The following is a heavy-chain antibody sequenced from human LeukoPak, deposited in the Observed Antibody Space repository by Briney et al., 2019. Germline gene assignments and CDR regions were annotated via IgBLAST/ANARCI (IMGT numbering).Heavy chain of an antibody. Sequence: GASVKVSCKASGGTFSSYAISWVRQAPGQGLEWMGGIIPIFGTANYAQKFQGRVTITADKSTSTAYMELSSLRSEDTAVYYCARVSLGYSGYDYYDSGGYTNWFDPWGQGTLVTVSS. CDR2: IIPIFGTA. CDR3: ARVSLGYSGYDYYDSGGYTNWFDP. V-gene: IGHV1-69*06. D-gene: IGHD5-12*01. J-gene: IGHJ5*02. CDR1: GGTFSSYA.